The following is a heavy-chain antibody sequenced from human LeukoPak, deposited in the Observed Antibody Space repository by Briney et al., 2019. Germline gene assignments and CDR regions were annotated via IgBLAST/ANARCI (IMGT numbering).Heavy chain of an antibody. CDR2: IKRDGSEK. CDR1: GYTFNSYW. Sequence: PGGSLRLSCAASGYTFNSYWMNWVRQAPGKGLEWVANIKRDGSEKYYVDSVKGRFTISRDNVKNSLYLQMNSLRDEDTAVYYCARDQYGDYANDYWGQGTLVTVSS. CDR3: ARDQYGDYANDY. J-gene: IGHJ4*02. D-gene: IGHD4-17*01. V-gene: IGHV3-7*01.